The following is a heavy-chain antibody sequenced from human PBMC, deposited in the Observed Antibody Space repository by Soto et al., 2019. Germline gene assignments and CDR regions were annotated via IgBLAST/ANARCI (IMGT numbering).Heavy chain of an antibody. V-gene: IGHV3-23*01. CDR1: GVSFFNYV. CDR2: ISGSGAAT. CDR3: ARDRSWGSGYGMDV. Sequence: PGGSMRLACAASGVSFFNYVVNWVRKDPGKGLEWVSSISGSGAATYYADSVRGRFTISRDNSKNTLSLQMDSLRAEDTAVYYCARDRSWGSGYGMDVWGQGTTVTVSS. J-gene: IGHJ6*02. D-gene: IGHD3-10*01.